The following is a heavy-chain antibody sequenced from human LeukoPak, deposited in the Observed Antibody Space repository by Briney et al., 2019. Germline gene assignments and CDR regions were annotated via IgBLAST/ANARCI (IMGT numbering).Heavy chain of an antibody. CDR1: GGTFSSYA. V-gene: IGHV1-69*13. Sequence: ASVKVSCKASGGTFSSYAISWVRQAPGQGLEWMGGIIPIFGTANYAQKFQGRVTITADESTSTAYMELSSLRSEDTAVYYCARENDSSGWFGGSDYWGQGTLVTVSS. J-gene: IGHJ4*02. CDR2: IIPIFGTA. D-gene: IGHD6-19*01. CDR3: ARENDSSGWFGGSDY.